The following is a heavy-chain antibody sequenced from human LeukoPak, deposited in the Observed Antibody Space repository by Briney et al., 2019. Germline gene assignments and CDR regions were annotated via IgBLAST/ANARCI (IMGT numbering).Heavy chain of an antibody. CDR2: ISGSGGST. CDR3: AKDIVVVPAAPYNWFDP. Sequence: GGSLRLSCAASGFTFSSYAMSWVRQAPGKGLEWVSAISGSGGSTYYADSVKGRFTISRDNSKNTLYLQMNSLRAEDTAVYYCAKDIVVVPAAPYNWFDPWSQGTLVTVSS. D-gene: IGHD2-2*01. J-gene: IGHJ5*02. V-gene: IGHV3-23*01. CDR1: GFTFSSYA.